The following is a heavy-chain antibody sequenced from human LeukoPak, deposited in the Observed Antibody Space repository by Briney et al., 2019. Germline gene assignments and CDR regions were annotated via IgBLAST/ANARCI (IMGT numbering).Heavy chain of an antibody. J-gene: IGHJ4*02. CDR2: ITGDETTI. CDR3: ARDLYYNSGFDY. Sequence: GGSLRLSCAASGFTFTNHAMHWVRQAPGKGLEWVSYITGDETTIYYADSVKGRFTISRDNAKNSLYLQMSSLRAEDTAVYYCARDLYYNSGFDYWGQGTLVTVSS. CDR1: GFTFTNHA. D-gene: IGHD3-10*01. V-gene: IGHV3-48*03.